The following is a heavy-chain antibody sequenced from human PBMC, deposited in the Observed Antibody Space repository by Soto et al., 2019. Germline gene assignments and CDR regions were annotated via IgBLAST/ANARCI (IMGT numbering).Heavy chain of an antibody. CDR1: GFTLDSSW. D-gene: IGHD1-1*01. J-gene: IGHJ3*02. CDR3: TRWDYNAANAFHI. Sequence: GGSLRLSCAASGFTLDSSWMHWVRQAAGKGLVWVSRINGDGTSTSYADSVKGRFTISRDNAKNTLYLQMDSLRVEDTAVYYCTRWDYNAANAFHIWGQGTMVTVSS. V-gene: IGHV3-74*01. CDR2: INGDGTST.